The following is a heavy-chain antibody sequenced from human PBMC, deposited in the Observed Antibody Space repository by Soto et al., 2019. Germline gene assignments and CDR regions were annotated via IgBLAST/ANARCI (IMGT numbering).Heavy chain of an antibody. Sequence: QVQLVESGGGVVQPGRSLRLSCAASGFTFSSYGMHWVRQAPGKGLEWVAVISYDGSNKYYADSVKGRFTISRDNSKNTLYLQMNSLRAEDTAVYYCATGYSSSWYGGPWDYWGQGTLVTVSS. D-gene: IGHD6-13*01. CDR3: ATGYSSSWYGGPWDY. J-gene: IGHJ4*02. CDR2: ISYDGSNK. V-gene: IGHV3-30*03. CDR1: GFTFSSYG.